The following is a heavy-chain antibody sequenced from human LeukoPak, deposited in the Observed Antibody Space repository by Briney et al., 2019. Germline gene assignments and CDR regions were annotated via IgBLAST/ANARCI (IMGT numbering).Heavy chain of an antibody. CDR2: ISPSGTT. Sequence: SETLSLTCTVSGDSISSYYWSWIRQPAGKGLEWIGRISPSGTTNYNPSLKSRVTMSVDTSKNQFSLKLISVTAADTAVYYCARDFGDYGDLNWFDPWGQGTLVTVSS. V-gene: IGHV4-4*07. D-gene: IGHD4-17*01. CDR1: GDSISSYY. CDR3: ARDFGDYGDLNWFDP. J-gene: IGHJ5*02.